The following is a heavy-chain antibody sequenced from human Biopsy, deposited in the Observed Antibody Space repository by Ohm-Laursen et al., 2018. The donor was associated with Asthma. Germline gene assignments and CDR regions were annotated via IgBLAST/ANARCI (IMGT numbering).Heavy chain of an antibody. V-gene: IGHV3-53*01. CDR2: IYSGGTS. CDR1: GFTVSRDH. CDR3: ARGDCSGWSHYYFDY. Sequence: SLRLSCSALGFTVSRDHMFWVRQAPGKGLEWVSVIYSGGTSHTADSVRGRFTISRDFSKNTLHLQMHSLRVEDTAVYYCARGDCSGWSHYYFDYWGQGTLVTVSS. D-gene: IGHD2-15*01. J-gene: IGHJ4*02.